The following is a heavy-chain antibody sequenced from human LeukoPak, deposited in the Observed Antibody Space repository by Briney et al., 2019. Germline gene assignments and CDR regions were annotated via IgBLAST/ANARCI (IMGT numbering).Heavy chain of an antibody. CDR1: GFTFSSYW. J-gene: IGHJ4*02. D-gene: IGHD4-17*01. V-gene: IGHV3-7*01. CDR2: IKQDGSEK. CDR3: ARDPRATTVTTGY. Sequence: GGSLRLSCAASGFTFSSYWMSWVRQAPGKGLEWVANIKQDGSEKYYVDSVKGRFTISRDNAKNSLYLQMNSLRVEDTAVYYCARDPRATTVTTGYWGQGTLVTVSS.